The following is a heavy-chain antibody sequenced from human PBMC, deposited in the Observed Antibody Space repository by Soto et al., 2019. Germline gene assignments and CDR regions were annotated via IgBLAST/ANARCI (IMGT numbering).Heavy chain of an antibody. CDR1: GFSFSSFA. V-gene: IGHV3-23*01. Sequence: GGSLRLSCAASGFSFSSFAMSWVRQAPGKGLEWVSVISDRDGSTYFADSVKGRFTISRDDSKSTLYLQMNGLRGDDTAIYYCAKAISDYYAPSEYWGQGTQVTVSS. D-gene: IGHD3-22*01. CDR3: AKAISDYYAPSEY. J-gene: IGHJ4*02. CDR2: ISDRDGST.